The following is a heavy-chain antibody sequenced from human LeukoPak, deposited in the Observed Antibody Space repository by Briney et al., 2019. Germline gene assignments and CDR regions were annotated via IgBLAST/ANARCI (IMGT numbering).Heavy chain of an antibody. CDR3: ARRVAAPGHDAFDI. V-gene: IGHV1-2*02. Sequence: ASVKVSCKASGYTFTDYYLHWVRQAPGQGLEWMGWINPNSGDTHFAQTFQDRVTMARDTSISSAYMELGGLRSDDTALYYCARRVAAPGHDAFDIWGQGTMVTVSS. CDR1: GYTFTDYY. J-gene: IGHJ3*02. D-gene: IGHD6-13*01. CDR2: INPNSGDT.